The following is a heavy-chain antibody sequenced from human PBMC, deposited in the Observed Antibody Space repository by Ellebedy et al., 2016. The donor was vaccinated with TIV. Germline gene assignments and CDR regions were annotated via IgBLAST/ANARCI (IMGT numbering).Heavy chain of an antibody. CDR1: GFTFSSYG. Sequence: PGGSLRLSCAASGFTFSSYGMHWVRQAPGKGLEWVALIWYDGSNQHYADSVKGRFTISRDSSRNMVYLQMNSLRVEDTAVYYCARDGGCSTTDCYEDYWGQGTLVTVSS. CDR2: IWYDGSNQ. J-gene: IGHJ4*02. V-gene: IGHV3-33*01. D-gene: IGHD2-2*01. CDR3: ARDGGCSTTDCYEDY.